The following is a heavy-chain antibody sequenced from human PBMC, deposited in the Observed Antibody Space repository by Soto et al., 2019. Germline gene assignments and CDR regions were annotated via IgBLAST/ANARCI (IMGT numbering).Heavy chain of an antibody. CDR3: ARGIQLTPSDY. D-gene: IGHD5-18*01. V-gene: IGHV4-59*01. Sequence: WRRIRQTPGKGLEWIGYIYYSGSTNYNPSLKSRVTISVDTSKNQFSLKLSSVTAADSSVYYCARGIQLTPSDYWGQGT. J-gene: IGHJ4*02. CDR2: IYYSGST.